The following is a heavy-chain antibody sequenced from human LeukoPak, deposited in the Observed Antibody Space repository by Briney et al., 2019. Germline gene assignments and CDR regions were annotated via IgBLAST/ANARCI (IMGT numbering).Heavy chain of an antibody. CDR3: ARDRHSSGWYNSGAFDI. CDR1: GYTFTSYY. CDR2: INPSGGST. D-gene: IGHD6-19*01. J-gene: IGHJ3*02. V-gene: IGHV1-46*01. Sequence: AASVKVSCKASGYTFTSYYMHWVRQAPGQGLEWMGIINPSGGSTSYAQKFQGRVTMTRDMSTSTVYMELSSLRSEDTAVYYCARDRHSSGWYNSGAFDIWGQGTMVTVSS.